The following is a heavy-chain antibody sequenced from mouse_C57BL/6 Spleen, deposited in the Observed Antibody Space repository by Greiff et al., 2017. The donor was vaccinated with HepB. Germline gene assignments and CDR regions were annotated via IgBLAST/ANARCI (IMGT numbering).Heavy chain of an antibody. CDR1: GFNIKDYY. D-gene: IGHD1-1*01. CDR2: IDPEDGET. J-gene: IGHJ1*03. V-gene: IGHV14-2*01. CDR3: ARRVLRGYFDV. Sequence: EVQRVESGAELVKPGASVKLSCTASGFNIKDYYMHWVKQRTEQGLEWIGRIDPEDGETKYAPKFQGKATITADTSSDTAYLQLSSLTSEDTAVYYCARRVLRGYFDVWGTGTTVTVSS.